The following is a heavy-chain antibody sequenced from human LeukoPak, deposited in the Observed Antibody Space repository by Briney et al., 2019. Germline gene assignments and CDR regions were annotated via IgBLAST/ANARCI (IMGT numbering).Heavy chain of an antibody. Sequence: PSETLSLTCSVSGVAMNSGDYYWTWIRQSPGMGLEWIAYIHYNGATYYNPSLKSRLSVSLDTSRNQFSLNLNSVTAADTAVYFCSRVMSDCGSVMCYKGYLDSWGQGTLVTVSS. CDR1: GVAMNSGDYY. D-gene: IGHD2-21*01. V-gene: IGHV4-30-4*08. J-gene: IGHJ4*02. CDR2: IHYNGAT. CDR3: SRVMSDCGSVMCYKGYLDS.